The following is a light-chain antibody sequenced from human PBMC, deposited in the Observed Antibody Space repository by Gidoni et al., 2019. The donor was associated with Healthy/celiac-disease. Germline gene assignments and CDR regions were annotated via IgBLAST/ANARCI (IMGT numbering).Light chain of an antibody. CDR1: SSDVGGYNY. Sequence: QSALTQPASVSGSPGQSITISCTGTSSDVGGYNYVSWYQQHPGKAPKLMIYEVSNRPSGVSNRFSGSKSGNTASLTISGPQAEDEADCYCSSYTSSSTVVFGGGTKLTVL. CDR2: EVS. V-gene: IGLV2-14*01. CDR3: SSYTSSSTVV. J-gene: IGLJ2*01.